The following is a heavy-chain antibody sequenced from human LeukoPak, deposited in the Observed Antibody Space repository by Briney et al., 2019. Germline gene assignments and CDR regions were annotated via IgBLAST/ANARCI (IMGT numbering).Heavy chain of an antibody. CDR3: AKFGSSGLQGY. V-gene: IGHV3-30*02. D-gene: IGHD6-6*01. J-gene: IGHJ4*02. CDR1: KFSFSSYG. CDR2: IRNDGSSK. Sequence: GGSLRLSCAASKFSFSSYGMHWVRQAPGKGLEWVAFIRNDGSSKQYADSVKGRFTISRDNSKNTLYLQMNSLKSEDTAVYYCAKFGSSGLQGYWGQGTLVTVSS.